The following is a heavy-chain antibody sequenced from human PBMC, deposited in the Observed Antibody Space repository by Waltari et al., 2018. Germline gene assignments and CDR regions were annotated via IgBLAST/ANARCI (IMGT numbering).Heavy chain of an antibody. J-gene: IGHJ4*02. V-gene: IGHV3-23*01. Sequence: EVQLLESGGGLVQPGGSLRLPCAASGFTFSSDAMNWVRGAPGKGLEWVSTISGMYSTDYADSVKGRFTISRDNSKNTLYLQMNSLRVEDTAVYYCAKDGAKTISGTPCADYWGQGTLVTVSS. CDR3: AKDGAKTISGTPCADY. CDR2: ISGMYST. D-gene: IGHD1-20*01. CDR1: GFTFSSDA.